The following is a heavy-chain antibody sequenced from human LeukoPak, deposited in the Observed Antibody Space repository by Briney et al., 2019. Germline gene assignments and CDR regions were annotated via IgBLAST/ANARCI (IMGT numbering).Heavy chain of an antibody. J-gene: IGHJ4*02. D-gene: IGHD3-22*01. CDR3: ARDIYDSSGSYFDY. CDR1: GGTFSSYA. V-gene: IGHV1-69*05. CDR2: IIPIFGTA. Sequence: SVTVSFKASGGTFSSYAISWVRQAPGQGLEWMGGIIPIFGTANYAQKFQGRVTITTDESTSTAYMELSSLRSEDTAVYYCARDIYDSSGSYFDYWGQGTLVTVSS.